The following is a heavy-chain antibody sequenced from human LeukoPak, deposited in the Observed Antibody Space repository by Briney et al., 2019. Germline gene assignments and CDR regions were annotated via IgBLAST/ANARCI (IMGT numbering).Heavy chain of an antibody. CDR2: ISGDGSVT. CDR1: GVTFIDYP. V-gene: IGHV3-43*02. J-gene: IGHJ4*02. Sequence: GGSLRLSCAASGVTFIDYPMHWVRQAPGRGLEWVSLISGDGSVTYYADSVKGRFTISRDNSKNSLYLQMNSLSLEDTALYYCATGSQPGTTFDYWGQGTLVTASS. CDR3: ATGSQPGTTFDY. D-gene: IGHD1-14*01.